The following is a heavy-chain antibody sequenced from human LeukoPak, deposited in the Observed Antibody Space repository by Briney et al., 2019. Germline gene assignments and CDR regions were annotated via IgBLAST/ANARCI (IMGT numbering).Heavy chain of an antibody. CDR2: ISGSDGYT. CDR3: ARVDYSNYLLDY. D-gene: IGHD4-11*01. Sequence: GGSLRLSCAASGFTFSTFAMHWVRQAPGKGLDWVSAISGSDGYTYYADSVKGRFTISRDNSKNTLYLQMNSLRAEDTAVYYCARVDYSNYLLDYWGQGTLVTVSS. CDR1: GFTFSTFA. V-gene: IGHV3-23*01. J-gene: IGHJ4*02.